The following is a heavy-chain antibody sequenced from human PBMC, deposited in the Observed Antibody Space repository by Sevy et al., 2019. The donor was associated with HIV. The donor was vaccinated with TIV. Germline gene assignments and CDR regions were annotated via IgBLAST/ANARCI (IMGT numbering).Heavy chain of an antibody. CDR3: ARAIFGITGEFDY. D-gene: IGHD3-3*01. CDR2: INPSGGRT. J-gene: IGHJ4*02. CDR1: GYTFTSYY. V-gene: IGHV1-46*01. Sequence: ASVKVSCKASGYTFTSYYMHWVRQAPGQGLEWMGIINPSGGRTSYSQKFQGRVTMTRDTSTSTVYMELSSLRSEDTAVYYCARAIFGITGEFDYWGQGTLVTVSS.